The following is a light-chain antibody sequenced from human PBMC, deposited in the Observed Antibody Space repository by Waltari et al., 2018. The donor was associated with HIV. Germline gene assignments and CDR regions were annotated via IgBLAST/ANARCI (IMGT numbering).Light chain of an antibody. CDR1: QSVNNN. CDR2: RTS. Sequence: DIVMTQSPVTLSVSPGESATLSCRASQSVNNNLAWYQQVPGQAPSLLIYRTSTRATGVPARFSGSGYDTEFTLTISSLQSEDFTIYYCQQYDKWPGTFGQGTKVEI. CDR3: QQYDKWPGT. J-gene: IGKJ1*01. V-gene: IGKV3-15*01.